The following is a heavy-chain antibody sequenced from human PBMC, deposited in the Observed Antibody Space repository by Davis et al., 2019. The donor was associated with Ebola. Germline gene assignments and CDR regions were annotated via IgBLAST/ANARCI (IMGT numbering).Heavy chain of an antibody. CDR1: GGSISSGGYY. CDR3: AAMGPWEGMDV. D-gene: IGHD5-18*01. Sequence: SETLSLTCTVSGGSISSGGYYWSWIRQHPGKGLEWIGYISYSGSTNYNPSLKSRVTISVDTSKNQFSLKLSSVTAADTAVYYCAAMGPWEGMDVWGQGTTVTVSS. V-gene: IGHV4-61*08. CDR2: ISYSGST. J-gene: IGHJ6*02.